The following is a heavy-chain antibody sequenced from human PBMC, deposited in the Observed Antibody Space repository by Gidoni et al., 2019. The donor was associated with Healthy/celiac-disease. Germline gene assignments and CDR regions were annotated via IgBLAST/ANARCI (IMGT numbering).Heavy chain of an antibody. CDR2: ISGSGGST. CDR1: GCTFSSYA. V-gene: IGHV3-23*01. Sequence: EVQLLESGGGLVQPGGALRLSCSASGCTFSSYAMSWVRQAPGKGLEWVSAISGSGGSTYYADSVKGRFTISRDNSKNTLYLQMNSLRAEDTAVYYCAKDEDWNPFDYWGQGTLVTVSS. CDR3: AKDEDWNPFDY. D-gene: IGHD1-1*01. J-gene: IGHJ4*02.